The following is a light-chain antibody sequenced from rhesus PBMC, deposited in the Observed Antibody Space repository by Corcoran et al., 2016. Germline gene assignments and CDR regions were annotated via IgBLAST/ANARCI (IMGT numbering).Light chain of an antibody. Sequence: DIQMTQSPSSLSASVGDTVTITCQASQGISNYLAWYQQKPGKAPKLLIYDASTLQSGVPSRFSGIGSGTDFTLTISRLQPEDFATYYCQQHNSYPLTFGGGTKVELK. CDR1: QGISNY. J-gene: IGKJ4*01. CDR2: DAS. CDR3: QQHNSYPLT. V-gene: IGKV1-25*01.